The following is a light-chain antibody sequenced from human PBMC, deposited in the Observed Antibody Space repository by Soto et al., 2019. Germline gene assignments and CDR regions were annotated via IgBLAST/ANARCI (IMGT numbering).Light chain of an antibody. V-gene: IGKV1-27*01. CDR3: QKYNRTPRT. Sequence: DIQMTQSPSSLSASVGDRVTITCRASQGISDYLAWYQQKPGKVPKLLIYEASTLQSGVPSRFSGSGSGTDFTLTISSLKPEDVATYYCQKYNRTPRTFGQGTKVEIK. CDR1: QGISDY. CDR2: EAS. J-gene: IGKJ1*01.